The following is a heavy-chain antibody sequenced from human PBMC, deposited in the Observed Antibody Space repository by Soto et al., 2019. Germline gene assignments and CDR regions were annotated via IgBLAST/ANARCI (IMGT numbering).Heavy chain of an antibody. D-gene: IGHD6-13*01. V-gene: IGHV4-34*01. J-gene: IGHJ1*01. Sequence: VQLQQWGAGLLKTSETLSLTCAVYGGSFSGYYWSWIRQTPGQRLEWVGDINHGGSANYNPSLKSRVTYSLDLSKNQFSLKLTSVIAADAAIYYCARYSSTWSKYLQHWGRGSLVSVSS. CDR3: ARYSSTWSKYLQH. CDR2: INHGGSA. CDR1: GGSFSGYY.